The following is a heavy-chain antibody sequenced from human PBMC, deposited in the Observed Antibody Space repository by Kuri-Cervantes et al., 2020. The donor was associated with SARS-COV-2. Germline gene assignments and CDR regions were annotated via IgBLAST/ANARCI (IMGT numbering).Heavy chain of an antibody. Sequence: ESLKISCAASGFTFSSYWMSWVRQAPGKGLEWIGRIYTSGSTNYNPSLKSRVTMSVDTSKNQFSLKLSSVTAADTAVYYCARGRGVTTFYYYYYMDVWGKGTTVTVSS. CDR2: IYTSGST. D-gene: IGHD4-17*01. V-gene: IGHV4-4*07. CDR3: ARGRGVTTFYYYYYMDV. CDR1: GFTFSSYW. J-gene: IGHJ6*03.